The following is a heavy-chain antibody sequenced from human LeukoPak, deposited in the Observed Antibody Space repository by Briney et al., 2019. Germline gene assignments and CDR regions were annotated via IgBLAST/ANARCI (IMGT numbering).Heavy chain of an antibody. V-gene: IGHV1-46*01. CDR3: ARGGHYYDSRSAEYFQH. CDR2: INPSGGST. Sequence: GASVKVSCKASGYTFTSYYMHWVRQAPGQGLEWMGIINPSGGSTSYAQKFQGRVTMTRDTSTSTVYMELSSLRSEDTAVYYCARGGHYYDSRSAEYFQHWGQGTLVTVSS. J-gene: IGHJ1*01. D-gene: IGHD3-22*01. CDR1: GYTFTSYY.